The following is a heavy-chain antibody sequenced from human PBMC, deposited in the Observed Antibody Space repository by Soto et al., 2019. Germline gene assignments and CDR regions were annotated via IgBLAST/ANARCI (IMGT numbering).Heavy chain of an antibody. CDR1: GYTFTSYY. Sequence: ASVKVSCKASGYTFTSYYMHWVRQAPGQGLEWMGIINPSAGSTNYAQKFQGRVTMTRDTSTSTVYMELSSLRSEDTALYHCARARTGDFDYWGQGTLVTVSS. CDR3: ARARTGDFDY. V-gene: IGHV1-46*01. CDR2: INPSAGST. J-gene: IGHJ4*02. D-gene: IGHD7-27*01.